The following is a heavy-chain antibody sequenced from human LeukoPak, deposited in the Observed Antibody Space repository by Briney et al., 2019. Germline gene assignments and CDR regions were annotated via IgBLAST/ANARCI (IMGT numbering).Heavy chain of an antibody. V-gene: IGHV3-23*01. CDR1: GFTFRNYA. CDR3: AKDWTSDETAILDY. CDR2: VSGSGDTT. Sequence: GGSLRLSCAASGFTFRNYAMSWVRQAPGKGLEWVSVVSGSGDTTYYADSVKGRFTISRDNSKNTVYLQMNSLRAEDTAVYYCAKDWTSDETAILDYWGQGTLVTVSS. D-gene: IGHD5-18*01. J-gene: IGHJ4*02.